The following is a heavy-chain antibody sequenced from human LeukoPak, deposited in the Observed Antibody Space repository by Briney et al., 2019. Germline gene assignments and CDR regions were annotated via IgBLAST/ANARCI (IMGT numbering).Heavy chain of an antibody. V-gene: IGHV4-38-2*02. CDR3: ARDGVTYDILTGFFDY. D-gene: IGHD3-9*01. Sequence: PSETLSLTCAVSGYSISSGYYWGWIRPPPGKGLEWIGSIYHSGSTYYNPSLKSRVTISVDTSKNQFSLKLSSVTAADTAVYYCARDGVTYDILTGFFDYWGQGTLVTVSS. CDR2: IYHSGST. CDR1: GYSISSGYY. J-gene: IGHJ4*02.